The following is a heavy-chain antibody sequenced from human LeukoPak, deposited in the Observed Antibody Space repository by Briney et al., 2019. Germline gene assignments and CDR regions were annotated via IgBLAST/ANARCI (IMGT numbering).Heavy chain of an antibody. V-gene: IGHV4-59*01. CDR2: IYHNGGT. J-gene: IGHJ5*02. CDR1: GGSISSYY. CDR3: AKVVSGWFDP. Sequence: SETLSLTCTVSGGSISSYYWSWIRQPPGKGLEWIGYIYHNGGTNYNPSLKSRVTISVDMSKNQFSLKLSSVTAADTAVYYCAKVVSGWFDPWGQGTLVTVSS. D-gene: IGHD6-19*01.